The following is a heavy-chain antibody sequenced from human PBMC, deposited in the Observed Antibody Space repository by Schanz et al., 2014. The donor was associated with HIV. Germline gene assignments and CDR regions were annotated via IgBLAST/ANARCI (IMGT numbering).Heavy chain of an antibody. V-gene: IGHV3-33*08. CDR1: GFTFSTFG. D-gene: IGHD4-4*01. CDR2: IWYDGSNK. CDR3: ARFVDYSKYYGMDV. J-gene: IGHJ6*02. Sequence: QVQLVESGGGVVQPGRSLRLSCTASGFTFSTFGMHWVRQAPSKGLECVAVIWYDGSNKYYADSVKGRFTISRDNSKNTLYLQMNSLRAEDTVVYYCARFVDYSKYYGMDVWGQGTAVTVSS.